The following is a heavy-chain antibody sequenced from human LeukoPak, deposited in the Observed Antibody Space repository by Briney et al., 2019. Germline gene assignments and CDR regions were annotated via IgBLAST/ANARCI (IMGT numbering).Heavy chain of an antibody. CDR3: ARDHGTGYSSSWYDY. J-gene: IGHJ4*02. D-gene: IGHD6-13*01. CDR1: GYTFTSYD. CDR2: MNPNSGNT. V-gene: IGHV1-8*01. Sequence: ASVKVSCKASGYTFTSYDINWVRQATGQGLEWMGWMNPNSGNTGYAQKFQGRVTMTRNTSISTAYMELSSLRSDDTAVYYCARDHGTGYSSSWYDYWGQGTLVTVSS.